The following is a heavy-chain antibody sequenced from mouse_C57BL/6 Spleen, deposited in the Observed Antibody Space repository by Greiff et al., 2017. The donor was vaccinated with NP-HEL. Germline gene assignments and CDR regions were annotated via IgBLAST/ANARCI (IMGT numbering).Heavy chain of an antibody. CDR2: INPNNGGT. J-gene: IGHJ4*01. D-gene: IGHD2-4*01. CDR1: GYTFTDYN. V-gene: IGHV1-22*01. CDR3: ALVYYDYDENYAMDY. Sequence: VQLKESGPELVKPGASVKMSCKASGYTFTDYNMHWVKQSHGKSLEWIGYINPNNGGTSYNQKFKGKATLTVNKSSSTAYMELRSLTSEDSAVYYCALVYYDYDENYAMDYWGQGTSVTVSS.